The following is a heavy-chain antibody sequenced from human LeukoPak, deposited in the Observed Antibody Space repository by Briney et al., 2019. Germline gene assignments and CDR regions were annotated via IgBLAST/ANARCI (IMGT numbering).Heavy chain of an antibody. Sequence: GSSVKVSCKASGGTFSSYAISWVRQAPGQGLEWMGWISAYNGNTNYAQKLQGRVTMTTDTSTSTAYMELRSLRSDDTAVYYCARDGLRFLEWLRGSWFDPWGQGTLVTVSS. CDR1: GGTFSSYA. J-gene: IGHJ5*02. CDR2: ISAYNGNT. CDR3: ARDGLRFLEWLRGSWFDP. D-gene: IGHD3-3*01. V-gene: IGHV1-18*01.